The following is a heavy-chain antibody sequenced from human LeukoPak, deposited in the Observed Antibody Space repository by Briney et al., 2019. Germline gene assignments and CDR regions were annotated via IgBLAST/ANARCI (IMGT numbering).Heavy chain of an antibody. J-gene: IGHJ4*02. V-gene: IGHV4-34*01. D-gene: IGHD3-10*01. CDR1: GGSFSGYY. Sequence: PSETLSLTCAVYGGSFSGYYWSWIRQPPGKGLEWIGEINHSGSTNYNPSLKSRVTISVDTSKNQFSLKLSSVTAADTAVYYCARALYSSGTLDWGQGTLVTVSS. CDR2: INHSGST. CDR3: ARALYSSGTLD.